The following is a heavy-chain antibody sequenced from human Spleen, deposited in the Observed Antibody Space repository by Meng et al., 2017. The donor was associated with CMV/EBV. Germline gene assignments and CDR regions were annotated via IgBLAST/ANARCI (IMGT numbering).Heavy chain of an antibody. CDR1: GVSISSNIR. CDR3: ARGKQDAWELLAY. D-gene: IGHD1-26*01. Sequence: QVQLQESGPGLVKPSGTLSLTCGVSGVSISSNIRWTWVRQPPGKGLEWIGDIDDSGSTNYNPSLNSLISISLDKSKNHFSLKVNSVTAADTAVYYCARGKQDAWELLAYWGQGALVTVSS. J-gene: IGHJ4*02. CDR2: IDDSGST. V-gene: IGHV4-4*02.